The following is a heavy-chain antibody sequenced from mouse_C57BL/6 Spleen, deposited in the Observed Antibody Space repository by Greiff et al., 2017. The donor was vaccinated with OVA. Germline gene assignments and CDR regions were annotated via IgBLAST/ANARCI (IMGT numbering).Heavy chain of an antibody. CDR3: ARGDYGSSSFDY. CDR1: GYAFSSSW. D-gene: IGHD1-1*01. Sequence: QVQLKQSGPELVKPGASVKISCKASGYAFSSSWMNWVKQRPGKGLEWIGRIYPGDGDTNYNGKFKGKATLTADKSSSTAYMQLSSLTSEDSAVYFCARGDYGSSSFDYWGQGTTLTVSS. V-gene: IGHV1-82*01. CDR2: IYPGDGDT. J-gene: IGHJ2*01.